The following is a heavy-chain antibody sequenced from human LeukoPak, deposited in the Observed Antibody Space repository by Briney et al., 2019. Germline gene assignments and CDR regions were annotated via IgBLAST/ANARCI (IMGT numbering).Heavy chain of an antibody. V-gene: IGHV3-21*01. J-gene: IGHJ4*02. CDR3: ARAVAYCSSTSCGTRHFDY. CDR2: ISSSSSYI. Sequence: GGSLRLSCAASGFTFSSYSMNWVRQAPGKGLEWVSSISSSSSYIYYADSVKGRFTISRDNAKNSLYLQMNSLRAEDTAVYYCARAVAYCSSTSCGTRHFDYWGQGTLVTVSS. D-gene: IGHD2-2*01. CDR1: GFTFSSYS.